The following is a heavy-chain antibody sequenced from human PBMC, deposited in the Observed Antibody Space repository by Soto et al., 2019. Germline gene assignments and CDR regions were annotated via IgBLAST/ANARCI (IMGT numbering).Heavy chain of an antibody. CDR1: GGSISSGGYY. CDR3: ARGVTMVRGVIHTPYFDY. D-gene: IGHD3-10*01. V-gene: IGHV4-31*03. CDR2: IYYSGST. J-gene: IGHJ4*02. Sequence: QVQLQESGPGLVKPSQTLSLTCTVSGGSISSGGYYWSWIRQHPGKGLEWIGYIYYSGSTYYNPSLKSRVTISVDTSKNQFSLKLSSVTASDTAVYYCARGVTMVRGVIHTPYFDYWGQGTLVTVSS.